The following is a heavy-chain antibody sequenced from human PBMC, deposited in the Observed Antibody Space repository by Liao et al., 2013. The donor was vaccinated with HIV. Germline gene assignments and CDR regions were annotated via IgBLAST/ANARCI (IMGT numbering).Heavy chain of an antibody. CDR3: ARVGDRDYGVVGKWRGAFDS. D-gene: IGHD3-3*01. V-gene: IGHV4-4*07. J-gene: IGHJ4*02. CDR2: IHPTGTT. CDR1: GGSIRSYF. Sequence: QVQLQESGPGLVRPSGTLSLTCTVSGGSIRSYFWSWLRQSAGKGLEWIGRIHPTGTTNYNPSLRNRVTISADSSTNRFSLQLTSVTAADTAIYYCARVGDRDYGVVGKWRGAFDSWGRGSPGHR.